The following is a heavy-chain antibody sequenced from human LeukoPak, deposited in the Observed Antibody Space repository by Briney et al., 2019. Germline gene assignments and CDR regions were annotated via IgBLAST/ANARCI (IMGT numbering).Heavy chain of an antibody. CDR2: IKQVGSEK. V-gene: IGHV3-7*01. CDR1: GFTFSSDW. Sequence: GGSLRLSCAASGFTFSSDWMSWVRQARVKGLEWVANIKQVGSEKYYVDSVKGRFTISRDNAKNSLYLQMNSLRAEATAVYYCARDGVGATDRGLYWYFDLWGRGTLVTVSS. J-gene: IGHJ2*01. D-gene: IGHD1-26*01. CDR3: ARDGVGATDRGLYWYFDL.